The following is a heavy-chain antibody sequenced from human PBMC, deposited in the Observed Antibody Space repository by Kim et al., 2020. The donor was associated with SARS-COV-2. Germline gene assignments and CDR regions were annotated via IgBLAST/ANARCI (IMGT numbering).Heavy chain of an antibody. CDR2: IWYDGSNK. V-gene: IGHV3-33*01. CDR1: GFTFSSYG. D-gene: IGHD5-18*01. Sequence: GGSLRLSCAASGFTFSSYGMHWVRQAPGKGLEWVAVIWYDGSNKYYADSVKGRFTISRDNSKNTLYLQMNSLRAEDTAVYYCARGRGGEYSYGLEDYWGQGTLVTVSS. J-gene: IGHJ4*02. CDR3: ARGRGGEYSYGLEDY.